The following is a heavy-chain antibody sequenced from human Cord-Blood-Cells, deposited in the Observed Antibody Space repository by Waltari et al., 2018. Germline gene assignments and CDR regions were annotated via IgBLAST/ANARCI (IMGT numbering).Heavy chain of an antibody. V-gene: IGHV1-2*02. CDR3: ARDRDWGYYFDY. CDR1: GYTFTATY. J-gene: IGHJ4*02. CDR2: IKPNSGGT. D-gene: IGHD7-27*01. Sequence: QVQLVQSGAEGKKPGASVKVSCKASGYTFTATYMHWVRQAPGQGLEWMGWIKPNSGGTNYAQKFQGRVTMTRDTSISTAYMELSRLRSDDTAVYYCARDRDWGYYFDYWGQGTLVTVSS.